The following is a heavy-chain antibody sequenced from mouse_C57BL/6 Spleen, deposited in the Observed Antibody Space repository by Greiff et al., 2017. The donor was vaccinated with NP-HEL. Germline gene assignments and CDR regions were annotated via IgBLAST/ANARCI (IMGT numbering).Heavy chain of an antibody. CDR3: ARGGTTIVTRRYYAMDY. V-gene: IGHV14-3*01. J-gene: IGHJ4*01. CDR1: GFNIKNTY. CDR2: IDPANGNT. D-gene: IGHD2-5*01. Sequence: EVQLQQSVAELVRPGASVKLSCTASGFNIKNTYMHWVKQRPEQGLEWIGRIDPANGNTKYAPKFQGKATITADTSSNTAYLQLSSLTSEDTAIYYCARGGTTIVTRRYYAMDYWGQGTSVTVSS.